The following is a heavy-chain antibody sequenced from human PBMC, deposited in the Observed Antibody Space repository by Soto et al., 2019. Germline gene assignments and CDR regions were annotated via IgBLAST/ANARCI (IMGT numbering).Heavy chain of an antibody. Sequence: QMQMLQSGAEVRKPGASVKVSCKTSGYDFLNFNIHWVRQAPGQGLEWMAVINPSGGYKRHAQKCQGRFTLTRDTSSTTVYMDLSGLSSEDTAVYYCTRADSGVVILPDVRPLFDLWGQGTLVVVSS. CDR1: GYDFLNFN. V-gene: IGHV1-46*01. J-gene: IGHJ4*02. CDR2: INPSGGYK. D-gene: IGHD3-10*01. CDR3: TRADSGVVILPDVRPLFDL.